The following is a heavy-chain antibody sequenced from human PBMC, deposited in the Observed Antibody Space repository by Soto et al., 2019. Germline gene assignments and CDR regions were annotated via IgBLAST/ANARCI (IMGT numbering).Heavy chain of an antibody. V-gene: IGHV4-59*01. D-gene: IGHD6-19*01. CDR3: ASSSAWSDFDY. CDR2: IYYSGST. CDR1: GGSISSYY. J-gene: IGHJ4*02. Sequence: SETLSLTCTVSGGSISSYYWSWIRQPPGKGLEWIGYIYYSGSTNYNPSLKSRVTISVDTSKNQFSLKLSSVTAADTAVYYCASSSAWSDFDYWGQGTLVTVSS.